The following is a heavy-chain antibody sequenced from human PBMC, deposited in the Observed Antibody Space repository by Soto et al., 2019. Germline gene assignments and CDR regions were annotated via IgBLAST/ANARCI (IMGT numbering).Heavy chain of an antibody. V-gene: IGHV3-48*02. CDR1: VWTFGTYS. CDR2: INSDSDNI. CDR3: ARLYYDYV. J-gene: IGHJ6*02. D-gene: IGHD3-3*01. Sequence: GSLRLSCAAPVWTFGTYSMNWARQAPGKGLEWIAYINSDSDNIMYADSVKGRFTISRDNAKNSLFLQMNSLTDEDTAVYYCARLYYDYVWGQGTTVTVSS.